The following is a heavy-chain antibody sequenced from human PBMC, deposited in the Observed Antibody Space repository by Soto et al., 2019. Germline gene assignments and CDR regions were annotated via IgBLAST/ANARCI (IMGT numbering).Heavy chain of an antibody. J-gene: IGHJ3*02. CDR2: IYYSGKT. V-gene: IGHV4-31*02. Sequence: SGTLCLTLPVSGFSFSRCGYYWIWIRQNPGKSLDWICYIYYSGKTYHNPSLTSRLTISVDTSNSLFSTKTSSVPGAHTSVYYCARLRIVEGLCDTAALDIWGEETM. D-gene: IGHD3-3*01. CDR1: GFSFSRCGYY. CDR3: ARLRIVEGLCDTAALDI.